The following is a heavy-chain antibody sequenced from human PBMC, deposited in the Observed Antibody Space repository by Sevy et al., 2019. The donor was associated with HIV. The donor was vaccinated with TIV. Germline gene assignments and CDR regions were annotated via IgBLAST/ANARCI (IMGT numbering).Heavy chain of an antibody. CDR1: GYTFTSYY. J-gene: IGHJ4*02. CDR3: ASNGYRSSCLDY. D-gene: IGHD6-13*01. Sequence: ASVKVSCKASGYTFTSYYMYRVRQAPGQGLEWMGIINPSGGSTSYAQKFQGRVTMTRDTSTSTVYMELSSLRSEDTAVYYCASNGYRSSCLDYWGQGTLVTVSS. CDR2: INPSGGST. V-gene: IGHV1-46*03.